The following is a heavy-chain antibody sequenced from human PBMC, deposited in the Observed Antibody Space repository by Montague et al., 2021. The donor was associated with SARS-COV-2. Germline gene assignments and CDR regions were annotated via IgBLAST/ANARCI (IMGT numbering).Heavy chain of an antibody. J-gene: IGHJ2*01. CDR1: GDSVAGHRAT. CDR2: TYYRSKWYN. V-gene: IGHV6-1*01. D-gene: IGHD2-21*02. CDR3: ARAYCGGDCYFYWYFDL. Sequence: CAISGDSVAGHRATWDWHRQAPPRRLEWVGRTYYRSKWYNDYAVSVKSRVIINPDTSNNRISLQLNSVTPEDTAVYYCARAYCGGDCYFYWYFDLWGRGTLVTVSS.